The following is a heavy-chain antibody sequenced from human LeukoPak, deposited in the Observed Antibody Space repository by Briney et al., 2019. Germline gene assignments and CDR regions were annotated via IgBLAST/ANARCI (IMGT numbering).Heavy chain of an antibody. CDR3: ARNLWFGESSDAFDI. CDR1: GFTFTAYH. D-gene: IGHD3-10*01. V-gene: IGHV1-2*02. Sequence: ASVKVSCKASGFTFTAYHMHWERQAPGQGLEWMGWINPNSGGTNYAQKFQGRVTMTRDTSISTAYMELSRLRSDDTAVYYCARNLWFGESSDAFDIWGQGTMVTVSS. CDR2: INPNSGGT. J-gene: IGHJ3*02.